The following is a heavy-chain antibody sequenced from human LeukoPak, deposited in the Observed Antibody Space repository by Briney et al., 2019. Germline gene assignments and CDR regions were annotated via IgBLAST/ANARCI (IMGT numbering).Heavy chain of an antibody. V-gene: IGHV3-23*01. CDR1: GFSFSGYA. D-gene: IGHD2-2*02. CDR3: AKGSRGYTNYYFDY. Sequence: PGGSLTLSCVSSGFSFSGYAMIWVRQAPGEGLELVSTISGSGASTFYADSVRGRFITSKDIPSNIVYLQMNSPRAEDTPVYYGAKGSRGYTNYYFDYWGQGTLVTVSS. CDR2: ISGSGAST. J-gene: IGHJ4*02.